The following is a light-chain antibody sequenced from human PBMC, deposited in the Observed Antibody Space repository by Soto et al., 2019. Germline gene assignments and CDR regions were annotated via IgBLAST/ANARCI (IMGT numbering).Light chain of an antibody. CDR1: SNDVGRYNY. J-gene: IGLJ1*01. CDR3: SSYAGSNNFYYV. V-gene: IGLV2-8*01. CDR2: EVS. Sequence: QSALTQPPSASGSPGQSVTISCTGTSNDVGRYNYVSWYQQHPGKAPKLMIYEVSKRPSGVADRFSGSKSGNTASLTVSGLQAEDEADYYCSSYAGSNNFYYVFGTGTKVTVL.